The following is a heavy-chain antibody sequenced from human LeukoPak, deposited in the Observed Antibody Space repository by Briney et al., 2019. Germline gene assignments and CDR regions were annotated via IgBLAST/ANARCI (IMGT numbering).Heavy chain of an antibody. CDR2: IYSTGRT. V-gene: IGHV4-4*02. CDR1: GGSITSSNW. J-gene: IGHJ5*01. D-gene: IGHD4-17*01. Sequence: SGTLSLTCAVSGGSITSSNWWSWIRQPPGKGLECIGSIYSTGRTYYNPSLKSRVSISVDTSRNQFSLKLISVTAADTAVYYCARGLSYGDYPLDSWGQGSLVIVSS. CDR3: ARGLSYGDYPLDS.